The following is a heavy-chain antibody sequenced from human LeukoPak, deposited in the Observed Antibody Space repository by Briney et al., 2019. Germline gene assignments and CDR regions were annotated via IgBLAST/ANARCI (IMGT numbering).Heavy chain of an antibody. V-gene: IGHV4-34*01. Sequence: SETLSLTCAVYGGSFSGYHWSCIRQPPAKGLEWIGEINHSGSTNYNPSLKSRLTISVDTSKNQFSLKLNSVTAADTAVYYCASFRWGVGFEYWGQGTLVTVSS. CDR1: GGSFSGYH. CDR2: INHSGST. D-gene: IGHD3-16*01. J-gene: IGHJ4*02. CDR3: ASFRWGVGFEY.